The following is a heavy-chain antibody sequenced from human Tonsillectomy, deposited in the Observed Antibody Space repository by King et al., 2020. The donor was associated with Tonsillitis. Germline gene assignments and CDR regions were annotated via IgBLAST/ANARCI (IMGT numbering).Heavy chain of an antibody. V-gene: IGHV3-9*01. Sequence: VQLVESGGGLVQPGRSLRLSCAASGFTFDDYAMHWVRQAPGKGLEWVSGISWNSGSVGYADSVKGRFTISRDNAKNSLYLQMNSLRDEDTAVYYCAKASYSGWYYFDYWGQGTLVTVSS. CDR3: AKASYSGWYYFDY. CDR1: GFTFDDYA. CDR2: ISWNSGSV. J-gene: IGHJ4*02. D-gene: IGHD6-19*01.